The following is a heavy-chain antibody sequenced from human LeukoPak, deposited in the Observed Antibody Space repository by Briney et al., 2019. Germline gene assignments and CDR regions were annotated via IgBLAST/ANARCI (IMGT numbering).Heavy chain of an antibody. CDR3: ARDRVEMATIRRGAFDY. V-gene: IGHV3-21*01. Sequence: PGGSLRLSCAASGFTFSNAWMSWVRQAPGKGLEWVSSISSSSSYIYYADSVKGRFTISRDNAKNSLYLQMNSLRAEDTAVYYCARDRVEMATIRRGAFDYWGQGTLVTVSS. CDR2: ISSSSSYI. D-gene: IGHD5-24*01. J-gene: IGHJ4*02. CDR1: GFTFSNAW.